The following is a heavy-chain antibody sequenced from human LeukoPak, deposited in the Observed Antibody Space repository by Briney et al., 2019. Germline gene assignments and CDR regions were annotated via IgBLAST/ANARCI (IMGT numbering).Heavy chain of an antibody. V-gene: IGHV4-59*08. CDR2: IYYSGST. CDR3: ARGRYSYGYRNLDY. Sequence: SETLSLTCTVSGGSISSYYWSWIRQPPGKGLEWIGYIYYSGSTNYNPSLKSRVTISVDTSKNQFSLKLSSVTAADTAVYYCARGRYSYGYRNLDYWGQGTLVTVPS. J-gene: IGHJ4*02. CDR1: GGSISSYY. D-gene: IGHD5-18*01.